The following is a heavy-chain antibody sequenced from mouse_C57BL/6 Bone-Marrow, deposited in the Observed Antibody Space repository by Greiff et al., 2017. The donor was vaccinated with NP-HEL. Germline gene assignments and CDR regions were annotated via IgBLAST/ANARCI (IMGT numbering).Heavy chain of an antibody. Sequence: EVQLQQSGAELVKPGASVKLSCTASGFNIKDYYMHWVKQRTEQGLEWIGRIDPEDGDTKYAPKFQVKATITADTASHTALLQLRSLTSEDTAVYYCASLYYDYLAWFAYGGQGTLVTVSA. CDR3: ASLYYDYLAWFAY. V-gene: IGHV14-2*01. J-gene: IGHJ3*01. CDR2: IDPEDGDT. CDR1: GFNIKDYY. D-gene: IGHD2-4*01.